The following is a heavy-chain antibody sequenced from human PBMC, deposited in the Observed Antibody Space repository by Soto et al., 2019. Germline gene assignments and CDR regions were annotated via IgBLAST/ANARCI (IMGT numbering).Heavy chain of an antibody. Sequence: GRSLRLSCAASGFTVSNKYMSLVRQAPGKGLEWVSLIQSGGPTYYADSVKGRFTISRDTSENTVHLQMDSLRAEDTAVYYCARDDVLCDGGRCYGVPLDAWGKGTTVTVSS. V-gene: IGHV3-66*01. J-gene: IGHJ6*04. CDR3: ARDDVLCDGGRCYGVPLDA. D-gene: IGHD2-15*01. CDR2: IQSGGPT. CDR1: GFTVSNKY.